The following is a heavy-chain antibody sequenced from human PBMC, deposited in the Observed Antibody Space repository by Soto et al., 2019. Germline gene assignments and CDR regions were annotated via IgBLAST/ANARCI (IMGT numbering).Heavy chain of an antibody. CDR1: RFSFSTYA. CDR3: ARDRSGSHEIDASLDI. CDR2: ISYDGGNE. J-gene: IGHJ3*02. D-gene: IGHD1-26*01. Sequence: QVQLVESGGGVVQPGRSLRLSCAASRFSFSTYAIHWVRQAPGKGLEGVAGISYDGGNEYYADSVKGRFTISRDNSKSTLYLKMNSLGPDATAVYYCARDRSGSHEIDASLDIWGRGTMVTVSS. V-gene: IGHV3-30-3*01.